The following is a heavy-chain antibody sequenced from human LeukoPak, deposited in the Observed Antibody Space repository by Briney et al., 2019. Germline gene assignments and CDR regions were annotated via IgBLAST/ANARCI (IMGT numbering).Heavy chain of an antibody. Sequence: GGSLGLSCAASGFTFSSYWMSWVRQAPGKGLEWVANIKHDGSEQYYVDSVKGRFTVSRDNAKNSLYLQMNSLRAEDTAVYYCASASNRAIYWGQGTLVTVSS. V-gene: IGHV3-7*02. CDR1: GFTFSSYW. D-gene: IGHD3-10*01. CDR2: IKHDGSEQ. J-gene: IGHJ4*02. CDR3: ASASNRAIY.